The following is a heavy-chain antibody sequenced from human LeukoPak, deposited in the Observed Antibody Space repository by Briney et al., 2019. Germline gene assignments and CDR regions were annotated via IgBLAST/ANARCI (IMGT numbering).Heavy chain of an antibody. J-gene: IGHJ5*02. CDR3: ARWFPETLRENRANWFDP. CDR2: IKQDGSEK. V-gene: IGHV3-7*01. Sequence: GGSLRLSCAASGFTFSSYWMNWVRQAPGKGLEWVANIKQDGSEKYYVDSVKGRFTISRDNAKNSLYLQMNSLRAEDTAVYYCARWFPETLRENRANWFDPWGQGTLVTVSS. CDR1: GFTFSSYW. D-gene: IGHD2/OR15-2a*01.